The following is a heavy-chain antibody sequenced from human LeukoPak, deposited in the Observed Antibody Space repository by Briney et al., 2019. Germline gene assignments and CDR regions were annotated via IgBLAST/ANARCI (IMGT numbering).Heavy chain of an antibody. CDR1: GFTFSSYG. J-gene: IGHJ4*02. CDR3: AKEDYYGSGSYYNVDY. V-gene: IGHV3-30*18. CDR2: ISYDGSNK. Sequence: GRSLRLSCAASGFTFSSYGMHWVRQAPGKGLERVAVISYDGSNKYYADSVKDRFTISRDNSKNTLYLQMNSLRAEDTAVYYCAKEDYYGSGSYYNVDYWGQGTLVTVSS. D-gene: IGHD3-10*01.